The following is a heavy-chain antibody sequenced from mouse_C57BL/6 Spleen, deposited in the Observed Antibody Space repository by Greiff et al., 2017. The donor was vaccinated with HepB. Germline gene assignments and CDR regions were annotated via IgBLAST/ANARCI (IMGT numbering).Heavy chain of an antibody. CDR1: GYTFTDYN. V-gene: IGHV1-22*01. Sequence: EVQLQQSGPELVKPGASVKMSCKASGYTFTDYNMHWVKQSHGKSLEWIGYINPNNGGTSYNQKFKGKATLTVNKSSSTAYMELRSLTSEDSAVYCCALDYGYWYFDVWGTGTTVTVSS. J-gene: IGHJ1*03. CDR3: ALDYGYWYFDV. D-gene: IGHD2-4*01. CDR2: INPNNGGT.